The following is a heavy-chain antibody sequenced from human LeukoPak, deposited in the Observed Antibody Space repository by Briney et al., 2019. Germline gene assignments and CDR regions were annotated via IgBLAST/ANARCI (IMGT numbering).Heavy chain of an antibody. D-gene: IGHD1-14*01. V-gene: IGHV1-24*01. J-gene: IGHJ6*03. Sequence: ASVKVSCKVSGYTLTELSMHWVRQAPGKGLEWMGGFDHEDGETIYAQKFQGRVTMTEDTSTDTAYMELSSLRSEDTAVYYCAISGTNPTYYYYYMDVWGKGTTVTVSS. CDR3: AISGTNPTYYYYYMDV. CDR1: GYTLTELS. CDR2: FDHEDGET.